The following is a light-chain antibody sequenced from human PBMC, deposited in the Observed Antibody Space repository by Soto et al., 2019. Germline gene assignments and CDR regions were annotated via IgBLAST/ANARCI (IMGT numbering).Light chain of an antibody. Sequence: DIVMTQSPLSLPATPGEPASISCRSNQSLLHGNGYDYLDWYLQKPGQTPQLLIYLGSNRAAGVHDRFSGSVSGKDFTLKISRVEAVDVGVYYCMQGVKGASFGPGTKVDIK. CDR3: MQGVKGAS. V-gene: IGKV2-28*01. CDR1: QSLLHGNGYDY. J-gene: IGKJ3*01. CDR2: LGS.